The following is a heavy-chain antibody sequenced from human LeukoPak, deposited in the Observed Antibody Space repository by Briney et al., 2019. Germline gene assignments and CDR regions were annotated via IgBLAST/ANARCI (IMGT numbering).Heavy chain of an antibody. J-gene: IGHJ6*02. D-gene: IGHD3-22*01. V-gene: IGHV1-8*01. CDR1: GYTFASYD. CDR2: MNPNSGNT. CDR3: ARSLIVVVLSSYYYYYGMDV. Sequence: ASVKVSCKASGYTFASYDINWVRQAPGQGLEWMGWMNPNSGNTVYAQKFQGRVTMTRNTSISTAYMELSSLRSEDTAVYYCARSLIVVVLSSYYYYYGMDVWGQGTTVTVSS.